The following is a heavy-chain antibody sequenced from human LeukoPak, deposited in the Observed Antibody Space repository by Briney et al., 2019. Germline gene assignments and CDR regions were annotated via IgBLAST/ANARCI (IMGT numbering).Heavy chain of an antibody. CDR3: ARVPYDFWSRYFDY. D-gene: IGHD3/OR15-3a*01. Sequence: GGSLRLSCAASGFTFSTYSINWVRQAPGKGLEWVSSISSSSTYIYYADSVKGRFTISRDNAKNSLYLQMNSLRAEDTAVYYCARVPYDFWSRYFDYWGQGTLVTVSS. CDR1: GFTFSTYS. V-gene: IGHV3-21*01. J-gene: IGHJ4*02. CDR2: ISSSSTYI.